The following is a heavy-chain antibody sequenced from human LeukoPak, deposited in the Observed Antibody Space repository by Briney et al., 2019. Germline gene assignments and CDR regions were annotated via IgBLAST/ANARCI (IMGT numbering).Heavy chain of an antibody. CDR3: ARKLDALDY. D-gene: IGHD4-23*01. J-gene: IGHJ4*02. V-gene: IGHV4-59*01. Sequence: SETLSLTCTVSGGSISFNYWSWIRQPPGKGLEWIGYISYSGNTDYNPSLQSRVTISIDTSKHQFSLKLSSVTAADTAVYYCARKLDALDYWGQGTLVTVSS. CDR1: GGSISFNY. CDR2: ISYSGNT.